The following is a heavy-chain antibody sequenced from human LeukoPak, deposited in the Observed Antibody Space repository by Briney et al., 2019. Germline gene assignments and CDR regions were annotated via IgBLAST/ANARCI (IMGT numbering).Heavy chain of an antibody. CDR1: GGSISSGGYY. V-gene: IGHV4-31*03. J-gene: IGHJ2*01. CDR2: IYYSGST. D-gene: IGHD6-13*01. Sequence: SQTLSLTCTVSGGSISSGGYYWSWIRQHSGKGLEWIGYIYYSGSTYYNPSLKSRVTISVDTSKNQFSLKLSSVTAADTAVYYCASTSSSWYPLWYFDLWGRGTLVTVSS. CDR3: ASTSSSWYPLWYFDL.